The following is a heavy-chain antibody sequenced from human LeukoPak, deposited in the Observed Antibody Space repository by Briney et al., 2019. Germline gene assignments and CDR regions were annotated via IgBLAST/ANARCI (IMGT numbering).Heavy chain of an antibody. V-gene: IGHV3-23*01. J-gene: IGHJ3*02. CDR3: AKEQRPRYGSGSPYALET. CDR2: ISGSGSSI. CDR1: GFTFSNYA. Sequence: QPGGSLRLSCAASGFTFSNYAMSWVRQAPGRGPEWVSDISGSGSSIYYADSVKGRFTISRDNSESTLYLQMNSLRAEDTAVYYCAKEQRPRYGSGSPYALETWGQGTMVTVSS. D-gene: IGHD3-10*01.